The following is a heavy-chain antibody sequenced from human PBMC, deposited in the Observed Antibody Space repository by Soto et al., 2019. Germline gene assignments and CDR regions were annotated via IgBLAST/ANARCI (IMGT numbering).Heavy chain of an antibody. Sequence: QVHLVDSGGGVVQPGRSLRLSCAASGFTFSNYAMHWVRQAPGKGLEWVALLSFDGSNEYYADSVKGRFTISRDNTNNMLFLQMNSLRPEDTAVYYCAKDPGVGYCSGGSCYVPDFWGQVTLVNVSS. CDR2: LSFDGSNE. J-gene: IGHJ4*02. CDR3: AKDPGVGYCSGGSCYVPDF. D-gene: IGHD2-15*01. CDR1: GFTFSNYA. V-gene: IGHV3-30-3*01.